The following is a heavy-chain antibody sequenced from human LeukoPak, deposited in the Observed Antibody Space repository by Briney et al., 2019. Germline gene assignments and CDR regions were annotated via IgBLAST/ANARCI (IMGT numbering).Heavy chain of an antibody. J-gene: IGHJ4*02. Sequence: GGSLRLSCAASGLAVSSNYMSWVGQAPGKGLEWVSIIYSGGSTEYTNSVKGRFTISSDNSKNIVYLQMHSLRAEDTAVYYCARGDSGSWNYKRGFDYWGQGTLVTVSS. V-gene: IGHV3-53*01. CDR1: GLAVSSNY. CDR3: ARGDSGSWNYKRGFDY. CDR2: IYSGGST. D-gene: IGHD1-26*01.